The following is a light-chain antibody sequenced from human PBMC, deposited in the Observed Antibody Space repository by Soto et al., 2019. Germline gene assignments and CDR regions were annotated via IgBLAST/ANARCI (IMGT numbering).Light chain of an antibody. J-gene: IGLJ2*01. Sequence: QSVLTQSPSASASLGASVKLTCTLSSGHSNYAIAWHQQQPEKGPRYLMKINSDGSHSKGDGTPDRFSGSSSGTERSLTISSLQSEDEAEYYCQTWGSGIVVFGGGTKLTVL. CDR1: SGHSNYA. V-gene: IGLV4-69*01. CDR2: INSDGSH. CDR3: QTWGSGIVV.